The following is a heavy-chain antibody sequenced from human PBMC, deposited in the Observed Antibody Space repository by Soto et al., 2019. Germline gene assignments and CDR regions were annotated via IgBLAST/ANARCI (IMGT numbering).Heavy chain of an antibody. CDR2: IKQDGSEK. D-gene: IGHD2-2*01. Sequence: GGSLRLSCAASGFTFSSYWMSWVRQAPGKGLEWVANIKQDGSEKYYVDSVKGRFTISRDNAKNSLYLQMNSLRAEDTAVYYCARVGDIVVVPAAIGYYYGMDVWGQGTTVTVSS. J-gene: IGHJ6*02. CDR3: ARVGDIVVVPAAIGYYYGMDV. V-gene: IGHV3-7*01. CDR1: GFTFSSYW.